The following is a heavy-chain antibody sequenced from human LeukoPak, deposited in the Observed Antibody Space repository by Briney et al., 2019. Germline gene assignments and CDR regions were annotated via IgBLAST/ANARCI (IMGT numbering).Heavy chain of an antibody. V-gene: IGHV4-34*01. D-gene: IGHD3-22*01. CDR2: INHSGST. CDR3: ARGRYYSDSSGYYPSYYYYYMDV. CDR1: GGSFSGYY. J-gene: IGHJ6*03. Sequence: SETLSLTCAVYGGSFSGYYWSWIRQPPGKGLEWIGEINHSGSTNYNPSLKSRVTISVDTSKNQFSLKLSSVTAADTAVYYCARGRYYSDSSGYYPSYYYYYMDVWGKGTTVTVSS.